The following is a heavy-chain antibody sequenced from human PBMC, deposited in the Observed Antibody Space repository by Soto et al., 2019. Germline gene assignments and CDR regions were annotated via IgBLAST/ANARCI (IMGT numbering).Heavy chain of an antibody. V-gene: IGHV3-21*01. CDR2: ISSSSSYI. Sequence: EVQLVESGGGLVKPGGSLRLSCAASGFTFSSYSMNWVRQAPGKGLEWVSSISSSSSYIYYADSVKGRFTISRHNAKNSLYLQMNSLRAEDTAVYYCARDSAIAAAGNHFDYWGQGTLVTVSS. CDR1: GFTFSSYS. D-gene: IGHD6-13*01. J-gene: IGHJ4*02. CDR3: ARDSAIAAAGNHFDY.